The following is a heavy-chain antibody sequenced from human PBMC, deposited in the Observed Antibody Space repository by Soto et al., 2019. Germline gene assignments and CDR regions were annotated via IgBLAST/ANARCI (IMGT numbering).Heavy chain of an antibody. J-gene: IGHJ4*02. CDR1: GFTFTSYT. CDR2: IISSSDYI. Sequence: PGGSLRLSCAASGFTFTSYTMNWVRQAPGKGLEWVSSIISSSDYIYYADSMKGRVTISRDNAKNSLFLDMNSLTGEDTAVYYCARARVYATGPRDFWGQGTLVTVSS. D-gene: IGHD6-13*01. CDR3: ARARVYATGPRDF. V-gene: IGHV3-21*06.